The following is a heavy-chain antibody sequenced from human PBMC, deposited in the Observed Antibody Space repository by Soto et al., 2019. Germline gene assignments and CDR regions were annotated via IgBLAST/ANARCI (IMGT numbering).Heavy chain of an antibody. V-gene: IGHV1-2*02. CDR2: INPNSGGT. CDR3: VRERVYSRGPNWFDP. CDR1: GYTFTGYY. J-gene: IGHJ5*02. Sequence: QVQLVQSGAEVKKPGASVKVSCKASGYTFTGYYMHWVRQAPGQGLEWMGWINPNSGGTNYAQKFQGRVTMTRDTSISTACMERSRLRSDDTAVYYCVRERVYSRGPNWFDPWGQGALVTVSS. D-gene: IGHD2-15*01.